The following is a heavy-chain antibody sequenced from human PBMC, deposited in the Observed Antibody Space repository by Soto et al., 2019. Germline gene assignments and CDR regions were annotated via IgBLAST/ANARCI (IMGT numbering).Heavy chain of an antibody. D-gene: IGHD6-19*01. CDR1: GFTFSSYS. CDR3: ARELYSSGWYRDY. CDR2: ISSSSSYI. Sequence: VGSLRLSCAASGFTFSSYSMNWVRQAPGKGLEWVSSISSSSSYIYYADSVKGRFTISRDNAKNSLYLQMNSLRAEDTAVYYCARELYSSGWYRDYWGQGTLVTVSS. V-gene: IGHV3-21*01. J-gene: IGHJ4*02.